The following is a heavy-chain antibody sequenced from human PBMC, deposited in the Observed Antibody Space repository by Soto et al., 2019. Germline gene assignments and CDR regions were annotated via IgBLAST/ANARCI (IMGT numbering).Heavy chain of an antibody. J-gene: IGHJ5*02. CDR2: IRSKAYGGTT. CDR3: TRDKKYNGWVDSNWFDP. V-gene: IGHV3-49*03. CDR1: GFTFGDYA. D-gene: IGHD1-20*01. Sequence: GGSLRLSCTASGFTFGDYAMSWFRQAPGKGLEWVGFIRSKAYGGTTEYAASVKGRFTISRDDSKSIAYLQMNSLKTEDTAVYYCTRDKKYNGWVDSNWFDPWGQGTLVTVSS.